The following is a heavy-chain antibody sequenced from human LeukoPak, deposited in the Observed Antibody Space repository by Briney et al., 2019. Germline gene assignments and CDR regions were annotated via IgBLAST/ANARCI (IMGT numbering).Heavy chain of an antibody. CDR1: SGSSFSYY. D-gene: IGHD5-24*01. Sequence: PSEALPLICGVGSGSSFSYYWTCCVRQMGRKLEGIGEIHDSVRINTTPPLKSRVPISADTSNNHPSLKMNSVTAADTAVYYCSRGTDSYKCGISWGQGTLVTVSS. V-gene: IGHV4-34*05. CDR2: IHDSVRI. CDR3: SRGTDSYKCGIS. J-gene: IGHJ5*02.